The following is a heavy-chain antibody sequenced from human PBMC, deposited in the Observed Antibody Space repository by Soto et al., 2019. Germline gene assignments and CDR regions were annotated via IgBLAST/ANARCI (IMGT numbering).Heavy chain of an antibody. V-gene: IGHV5-51*01. CDR1: GYSFTSYW. CDR3: ARQGITMVRGWWDGMDV. J-gene: IGHJ6*02. CDR2: IYPGDSDT. Sequence: LRESLKISCKGSGYSFTSYWIGWVRQMPGKGLEWMGIIYPGDSDTRYSPSFQGQVTISADKSISTAYLQWSSLKASDTAMYYCARQGITMVRGWWDGMDVWGQGTTVTVSS. D-gene: IGHD3-10*01.